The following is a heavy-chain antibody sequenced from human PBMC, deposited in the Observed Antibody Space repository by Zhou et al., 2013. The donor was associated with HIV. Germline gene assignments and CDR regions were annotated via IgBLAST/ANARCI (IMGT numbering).Heavy chain of an antibody. V-gene: IGHV1-18*01. CDR1: RGTVSSYG. D-gene: IGHD4-17*01. Sequence: QVQLVQSGAEVKKPGSSVKVSCKDSRGTVSSYGFSWVRQAPGRGLEWMGWSGNNRNTKYAQKFQGRVTMTTDTSTSTAYMEVRSLRSDDTAVYYCARGGALDSWGQGTLVTVSS. CDR3: ARGGALDS. J-gene: IGHJ4*02. CDR2: SGNNRNT.